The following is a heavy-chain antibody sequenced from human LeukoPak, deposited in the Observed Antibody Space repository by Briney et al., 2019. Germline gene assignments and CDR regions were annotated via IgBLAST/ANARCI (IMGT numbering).Heavy chain of an antibody. CDR2: INHSGST. D-gene: IGHD3-10*01. V-gene: IGHV4-34*01. J-gene: IGHJ4*02. Sequence: PSETLSLTFTVSGGSISSYYWSWIRRPPGKGLEWIGEINHSGSTNYNPSLKSRVTISVDTSKNQFSLKLSSVTAADSAVYYCARHGDYYGSGSRYWGQGTLVTVSS. CDR1: GGSISSYY. CDR3: ARHGDYYGSGSRY.